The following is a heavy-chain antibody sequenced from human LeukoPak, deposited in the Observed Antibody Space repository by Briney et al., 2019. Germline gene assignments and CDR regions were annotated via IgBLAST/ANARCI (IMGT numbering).Heavy chain of an antibody. J-gene: IGHJ3*02. CDR2: IRKDGSEK. CDR3: AKFLTGQYDAFDI. CDR1: GFTFSNYW. V-gene: IGHV3-7*03. D-gene: IGHD3-9*01. Sequence: GGSLRLSCAASGFTFSNYWMNWVRQAPGNALEWVAYIRKDGSEKYYVDSVKGRFTISRDNAKNSLFLQMNSLRAEDTAVYYCAKFLTGQYDAFDIWGQGTMVTVSA.